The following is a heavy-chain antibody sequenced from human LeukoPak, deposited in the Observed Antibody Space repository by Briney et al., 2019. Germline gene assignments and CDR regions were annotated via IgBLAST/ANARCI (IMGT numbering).Heavy chain of an antibody. CDR3: ARQGSRSSIAARY. J-gene: IGHJ4*02. V-gene: IGHV5-51*01. Sequence: GESLKISCKGSGYRFTSYWIGWVRQMPGKGLEWMGIIYPGGSDTRYSPSFQGQVTISADKSISTAYLQWSSLKASDTAMYYCARQGSRSSIAARYWGQGTLVTVSS. CDR1: GYRFTSYW. CDR2: IYPGGSDT. D-gene: IGHD6-6*01.